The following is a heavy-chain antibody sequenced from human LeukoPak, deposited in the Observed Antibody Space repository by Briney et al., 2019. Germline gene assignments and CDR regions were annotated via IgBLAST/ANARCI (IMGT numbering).Heavy chain of an antibody. D-gene: IGHD1-26*01. V-gene: IGHV3-53*01. J-gene: IGHJ3*02. CDR2: IYGGGSV. CDR3: ARGGSYLSAFDI. CDR1: GFTVRSNY. Sequence: AGGSLRLSCAASGFTVRSNYMSWVRQAPGKGLEWVSIIYGGGSVFYADSVKGRFTISRVNSKNTLYLQMNSLRGGDTAVYYCARGGSYLSAFDIWGQGTMVTVSS.